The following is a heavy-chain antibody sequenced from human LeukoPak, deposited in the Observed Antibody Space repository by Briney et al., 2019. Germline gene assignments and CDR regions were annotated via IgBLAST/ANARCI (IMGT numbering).Heavy chain of an antibody. CDR1: GGSISSSYY. D-gene: IGHD3-3*01. CDR3: ARGSITIFGVVIPFDY. CDR2: IYYSGST. Sequence: ETLSLTCTVSGGSISSSYYWGWIRQPPGKGLEWIGSIYYSGSTYYNPSLKSRVTISVDTSKNQFSLKLSSVTAADTAVYYCARGSITIFGVVIPFDYWGQGTLVTVSS. V-gene: IGHV4-39*01. J-gene: IGHJ4*02.